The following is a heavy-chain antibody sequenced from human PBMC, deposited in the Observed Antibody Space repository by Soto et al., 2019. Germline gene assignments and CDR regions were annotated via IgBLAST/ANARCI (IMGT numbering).Heavy chain of an antibody. V-gene: IGHV1-8*01. Sequence: GASVKVSCKASGYTFTSYDINWVRQATGQGLEWMGWMNPNSGNTGYAQKFQGRVTMTRNTSISTAYMELSSLRSEDTAVYYCARGRSIEESFDYWVHGTLVTVSS. J-gene: IGHJ4*01. CDR3: ARGRSIEESFDY. CDR1: GYTFTSYD. CDR2: MNPNSGNT.